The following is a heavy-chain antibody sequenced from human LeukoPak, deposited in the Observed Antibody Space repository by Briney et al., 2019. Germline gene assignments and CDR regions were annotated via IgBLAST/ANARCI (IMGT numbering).Heavy chain of an antibody. CDR3: ARARGYDSSGYYYYYFDY. CDR2: IYYSGST. V-gene: IGHV4-59*08. D-gene: IGHD3-22*01. Sequence: SETLSLTCTVSGGSISSYYWSWIRQPPGKGLEWIGYIYYSGSTNYNPSLKSRVTISVDTSKNQFSLKLSSVTAADTAMYYCARARGYDSSGYYYYYFDYWGQGTLVTVSS. J-gene: IGHJ4*02. CDR1: GGSISSYY.